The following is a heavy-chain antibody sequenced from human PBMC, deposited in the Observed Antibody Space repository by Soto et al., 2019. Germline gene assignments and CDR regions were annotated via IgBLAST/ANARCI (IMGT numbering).Heavy chain of an antibody. CDR3: ARDAYYGSGTKRNYYYYGMDV. Sequence: ESGGGLVKPGGSLRLSCAASGFTFSDYYMSWIRQAPGKGLEWVSYISSSGSTIYYADSVKGRFTISRDNAKNSLYLQMNSLRAEDTAVYYCARDAYYGSGTKRNYYYYGMDVWGQGTTVTVSS. J-gene: IGHJ6*02. CDR2: ISSSGSTI. D-gene: IGHD3-10*01. V-gene: IGHV3-11*01. CDR1: GFTFSDYY.